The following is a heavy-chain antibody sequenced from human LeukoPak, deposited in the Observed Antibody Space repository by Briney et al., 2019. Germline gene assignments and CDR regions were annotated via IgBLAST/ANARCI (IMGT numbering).Heavy chain of an antibody. Sequence: ASVKVSCKASGYTFTSYYMHWVRQAPGQGLEWLGWMNPNSGNTGYAQKFQGRVTMTRNTSISTAYMELSSLRSEDTAVYYCARVPANRVWFGELPGYYFDYWGQGTLVTVSS. J-gene: IGHJ4*02. CDR3: ARVPANRVWFGELPGYYFDY. CDR1: GYTFTSYY. CDR2: MNPNSGNT. D-gene: IGHD3-10*01. V-gene: IGHV1-8*02.